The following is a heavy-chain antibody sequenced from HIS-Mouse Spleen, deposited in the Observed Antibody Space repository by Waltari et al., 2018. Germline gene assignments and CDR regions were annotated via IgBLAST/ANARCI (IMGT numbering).Heavy chain of an antibody. Sequence: EVQLVESGGGLVQPGGSLRLSCAASGFTFSSYSMNWVRQAPGKELEWVSYISSSSSTIYYADSVKGRFTISRDNAKNSLYLQMNSLRAEDTAVYYCARDLGNWFDPWGQGTLVTVSS. CDR2: ISSSSSTI. J-gene: IGHJ5*02. CDR3: ARDLGNWFDP. V-gene: IGHV3-48*01. CDR1: GFTFSSYS.